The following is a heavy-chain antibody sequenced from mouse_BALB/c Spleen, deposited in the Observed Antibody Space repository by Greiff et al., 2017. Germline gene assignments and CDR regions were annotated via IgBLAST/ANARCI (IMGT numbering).Heavy chain of an antibody. J-gene: IGHJ4*01. V-gene: IGHV1S81*02. CDR1: GYTFTSYW. D-gene: IGHD2-12*01. CDR2: INPSNGRT. CDR3: ARVTMDY. Sequence: QVQLQQSGAELVKPGASVKLSCKASGYTFTSYWMHWVKQRPGQGLEWIGEINPSNGRTNYNEKFKSKATLTVDKSSSTAYMQLSSLTSEDSAVYYCARVTMDYWGQGTSVTVSS.